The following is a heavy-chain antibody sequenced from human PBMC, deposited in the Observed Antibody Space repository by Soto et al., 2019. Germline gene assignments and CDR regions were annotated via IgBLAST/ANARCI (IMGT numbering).Heavy chain of an antibody. V-gene: IGHV1-18*01. Sequence: ASVKVSCKXSGYTFTSYGISWVRQAPGQGLEWMGWISAYNGNTNYAQKLQGRVTMTTDTSTSTAYMELRSLRSDDTAVYYCARAIVVVVPAAIVYYYGMDVWGQGTTVTVSS. CDR1: GYTFTSYG. CDR3: ARAIVVVVPAAIVYYYGMDV. D-gene: IGHD2-2*01. CDR2: ISAYNGNT. J-gene: IGHJ6*02.